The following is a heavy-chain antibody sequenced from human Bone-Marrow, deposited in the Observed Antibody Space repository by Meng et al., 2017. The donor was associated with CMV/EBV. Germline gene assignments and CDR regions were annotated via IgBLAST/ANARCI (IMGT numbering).Heavy chain of an antibody. D-gene: IGHD3-10*01. CDR2: ISWDGGST. CDR3: AKGTGFLRPGEYYFDY. J-gene: IGHJ4*02. CDR1: GFTFDDYA. V-gene: IGHV3-43D*03. Sequence: GGSLRLSCAASGFTFDDYAMHWVRQAPGKGLEWVSLISWDGGSTYYADSVKGRFTISRDNSKNSLYLQMNSLRAEDTALYYCAKGTGFLRPGEYYFDYWGQGTLVTVYS.